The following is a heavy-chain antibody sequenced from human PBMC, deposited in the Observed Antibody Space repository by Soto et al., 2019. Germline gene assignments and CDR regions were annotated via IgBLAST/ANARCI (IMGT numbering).Heavy chain of an antibody. Sequence: LRLSCAASGFTFSSYAMSWVRQAPGKGLEWVSAISGSGGSTYYADSVKGRFTISRDNSKNTLYLQMNSLRAEDTAVYYCAKPKAYDSSGYIDYWGQGTLVTVSS. CDR3: AKPKAYDSSGYIDY. J-gene: IGHJ4*02. D-gene: IGHD3-22*01. CDR1: GFTFSSYA. V-gene: IGHV3-23*01. CDR2: ISGSGGST.